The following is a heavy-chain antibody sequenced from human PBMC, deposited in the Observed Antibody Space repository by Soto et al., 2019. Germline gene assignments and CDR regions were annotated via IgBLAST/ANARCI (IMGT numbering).Heavy chain of an antibody. J-gene: IGHJ4*02. CDR2: ISDYGRI. CDR1: GFTFRNYW. D-gene: IGHD3-10*01. V-gene: IGHV3-74*01. Sequence: EVQLVESGGGLVQPGGSLRLSCAASGFTFRNYWMHWVRQAPGKGLVWVSRISDYGRINYAGAVKGRFTISRDDAKSELYLQRNNLSAENTAVYYCARGGVEPFDYWGQGAVVTVSS. CDR3: ARGGVEPFDY.